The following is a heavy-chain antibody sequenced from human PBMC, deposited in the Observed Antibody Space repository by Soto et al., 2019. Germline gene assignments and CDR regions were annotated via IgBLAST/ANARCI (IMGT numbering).Heavy chain of an antibody. CDR3: ARQRKGYPDANFDY. J-gene: IGHJ4*02. V-gene: IGHV4-39*01. D-gene: IGHD3-16*02. CDR1: GGSISSSSYY. CDR2: IYYSGST. Sequence: SETLSLTCTVSGGSISSSSYYWGWIRQPPGEGLEWIGSIYYSGSTYYNPSLKSRVTISVDTSKNQFSLKLSSVTAADTAVYYCARQRKGYPDANFDYWGQGTLVTVSS.